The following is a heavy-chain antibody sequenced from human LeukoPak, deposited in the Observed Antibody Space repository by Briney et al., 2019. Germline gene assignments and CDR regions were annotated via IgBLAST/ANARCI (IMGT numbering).Heavy chain of an antibody. J-gene: IGHJ4*02. CDR1: GYTFTSYG. Sequence: GASVKVSCKASGYTFTSYGISWVRQAPGQGLEWMGWISAYNGNTNYAQKLQGRVTMTTDTSTSTAYMELRSLRSDDTAAYYCARDSSSSSWRGRTFDYWGQGTLVTVSS. CDR3: ARDSSSSSWRGRTFDY. V-gene: IGHV1-18*01. CDR2: ISAYNGNT. D-gene: IGHD6-13*01.